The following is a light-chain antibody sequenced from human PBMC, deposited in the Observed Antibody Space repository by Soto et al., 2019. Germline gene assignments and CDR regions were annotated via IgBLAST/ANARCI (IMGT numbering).Light chain of an antibody. V-gene: IGKV3-15*01. J-gene: IGKJ4*01. CDR3: QQYNAWPPS. Sequence: EIVMTQSPATLSVSTGEAATLSCRASQSVNSNLAWYQQKPGQVPRLFIYGASIRATGIPASFSGSGSGTEFTLTISSLQSEDFGVYYCQQYNAWPPSFGGGTKVEIK. CDR1: QSVNSN. CDR2: GAS.